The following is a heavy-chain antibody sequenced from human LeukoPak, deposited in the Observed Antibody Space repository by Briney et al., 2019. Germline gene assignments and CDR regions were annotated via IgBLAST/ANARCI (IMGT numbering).Heavy chain of an antibody. V-gene: IGHV1-69*10. CDR1: GGTFTSYA. CDR3: ARAQGVVAAHYYYYGMDV. Sequence: GASVTVSSMASGGTFTSYAISWVRQAPGQGLEWMGRIFPILGIANYAQKFQGRVTITADKSTSTAYMELSSLRSEDTAVYYCARAQGVVAAHYYYYGMDVWGQGTTVTVSS. D-gene: IGHD2-15*01. CDR2: IFPILGIA. J-gene: IGHJ6*02.